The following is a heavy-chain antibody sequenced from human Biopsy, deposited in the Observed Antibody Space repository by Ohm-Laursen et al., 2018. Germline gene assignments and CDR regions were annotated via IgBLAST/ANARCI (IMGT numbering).Heavy chain of an antibody. J-gene: IGHJ5*02. CDR3: ARGEGSSWFDP. D-gene: IGHD1-26*01. V-gene: IGHV1-69*10. CDR1: GDSFTSYA. Sequence: SVKVSCKASGDSFTSYAIGWVRQAPGQGLEWMGGIIPIPNVTTYAQKFQGRITITADESTSTVYMELSSLTSDDSAVYFCARGEGSSWFDPWGHGTLVTVSS. CDR2: IIPIPNVT.